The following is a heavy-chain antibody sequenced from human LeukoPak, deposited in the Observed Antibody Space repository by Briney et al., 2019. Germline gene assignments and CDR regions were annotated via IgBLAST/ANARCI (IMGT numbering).Heavy chain of an antibody. CDR1: GGSFSSYY. Sequence: SETLSLTCAVCGGSFSSYYWSWIRQPPGKGLEWIGEINHSGSTNYNPSLKSRVTISVDTSKNQFSLKLSSVTAADTAVYYCAAAAGRHDYWGQGTLVTVSS. D-gene: IGHD6-13*01. V-gene: IGHV4-34*01. CDR2: INHSGST. J-gene: IGHJ4*02. CDR3: AAAAGRHDY.